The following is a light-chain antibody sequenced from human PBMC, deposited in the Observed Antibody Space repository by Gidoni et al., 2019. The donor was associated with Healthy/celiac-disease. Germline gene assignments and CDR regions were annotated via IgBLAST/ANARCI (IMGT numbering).Light chain of an antibody. CDR2: WAS. Sequence: DIVMTQSPDSLSVSLGDRVTITCKSSQSVLYSSNNKNYLAWYQQKPGQPPKLLIYWASTRESGVPDRFSGSGSGTDFTLTISSLQAEDVAVYYCQQYDSTPFTFGPGTKVDIK. CDR3: QQYDSTPFT. V-gene: IGKV4-1*01. CDR1: QSVLYSSNNKNY. J-gene: IGKJ3*01.